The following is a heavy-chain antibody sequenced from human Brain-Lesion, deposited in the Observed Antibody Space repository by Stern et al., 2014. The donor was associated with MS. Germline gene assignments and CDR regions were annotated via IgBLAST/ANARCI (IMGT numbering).Heavy chain of an antibody. CDR2: VNNDGRRT. D-gene: IGHD3-10*01. CDR3: ARGERWFDS. Sequence: VQMGQSGGGLVQPGGSLRLSCAASGFTFSNYWMHWVRQAPGKGLVWVSPVNNDGRRTSYADSVKGRFPMSRDNAKNTLYLQMNILRVEDTAIYYCARGERWFDSWGQGTLVTVSS. J-gene: IGHJ5*01. V-gene: IGHV3-74*02. CDR1: GFTFSNYW.